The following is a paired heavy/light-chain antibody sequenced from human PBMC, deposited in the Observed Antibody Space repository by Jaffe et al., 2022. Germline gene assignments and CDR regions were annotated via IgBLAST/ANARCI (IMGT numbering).Light chain of an antibody. CDR1: QAISDA. Sequence: DIQLTQSPSSLSASVGDSVTITCRASQAISDALAWYQQKPGKAPKLLVHAASRLQNGVPSRFRGSGSGTDFTLTISSLRPEDFATYYCQQYYRVPITFGPGTKVDVK. CDR2: AAS. J-gene: IGKJ3*01. V-gene: IGKV1-NL1*01. CDR3: QQYYRVPIT.
Heavy chain of an antibody. J-gene: IGHJ3*02. CDR3: AREQITARGIIRKMKNDALDI. D-gene: IGHD5-18*01. V-gene: IGHV1-46*04. CDR1: GYSLTTQY. CDR2: IIPSTGDT. Sequence: QVQLVQSGAEMKKPGASVKISCTASGYSLTTQYIYWVRQAPGQGLEWMGLIIPSTGDTQYAQMLQGRVSMTRDTSTSAVYMELSSLTSEDTAVYYCAREQITARGIIRKMKNDALDIWGQGTLVTVSS.